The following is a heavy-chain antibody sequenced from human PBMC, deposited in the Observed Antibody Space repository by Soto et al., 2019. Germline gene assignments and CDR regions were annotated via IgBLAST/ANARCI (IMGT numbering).Heavy chain of an antibody. V-gene: IGHV1-46*01. CDR3: ARTIVGATKDYYYGMDV. CDR2: INPSGGST. Sequence: ASVKVSCKASGYTFTSYYMHWVRQAPGQGLEWMGIINPSGGSTSYAQKFQGRVTMTRDTSTSTVYMELSSLRSEDTAVYYCARTIVGATKDYYYGMDVWGQGTTVTVSS. CDR1: GYTFTSYY. D-gene: IGHD1-26*01. J-gene: IGHJ6*02.